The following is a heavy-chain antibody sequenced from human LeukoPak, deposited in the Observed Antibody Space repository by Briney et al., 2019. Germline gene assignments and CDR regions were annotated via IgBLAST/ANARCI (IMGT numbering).Heavy chain of an antibody. CDR3: ARSYCTNGVCPTRIDY. CDR2: ISAYNGNT. J-gene: IGHJ4*02. V-gene: IGHV1-18*01. CDR1: GYTFTSYG. Sequence: ASVKVSCKASGYTFTSYGISWVRQAPGQGLEWMGWISAYNGNTNYAQKLQGRVTMTTDTSTSTAYMELRSLRSDDTAVYYCARSYCTNGVCPTRIDYWGQGTLVTVSS. D-gene: IGHD2-8*01.